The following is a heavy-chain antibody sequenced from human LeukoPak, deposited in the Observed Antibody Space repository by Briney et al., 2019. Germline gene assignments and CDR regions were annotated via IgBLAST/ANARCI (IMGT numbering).Heavy chain of an antibody. V-gene: IGHV4-59*12. Sequence: SETLSLTCTVSGGSISSYYWSWIRQPPGKGLEWIGYIYYSGSTNYNPSLKSRVTISVDTSKNQFSLKLSSVTAADTAVYYCARYDYGDSDFWYFDLWGRGTLVTVSS. D-gene: IGHD4-17*01. J-gene: IGHJ2*01. CDR3: ARYDYGDSDFWYFDL. CDR1: GGSISSYY. CDR2: IYYSGST.